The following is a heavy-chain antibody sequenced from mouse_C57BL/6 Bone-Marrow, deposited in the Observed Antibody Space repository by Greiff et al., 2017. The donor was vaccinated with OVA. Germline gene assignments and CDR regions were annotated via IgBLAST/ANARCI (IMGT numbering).Heavy chain of an antibody. Sequence: VKLMESGAELVKPGASVKISCKASGYAFSSYWMNWVKQRPGKGLEWIGQIYPGDGDTNYNGKFKGKATLTADKSSSTAYMQLSSLTSEDTAVYYCTPGDVGVYYAMDYWGQGTSVTVSS. D-gene: IGHD3-3*01. CDR2: IYPGDGDT. CDR1: GYAFSSYW. J-gene: IGHJ4*01. CDR3: TPGDVGVYYAMDY. V-gene: IGHV1-80*01.